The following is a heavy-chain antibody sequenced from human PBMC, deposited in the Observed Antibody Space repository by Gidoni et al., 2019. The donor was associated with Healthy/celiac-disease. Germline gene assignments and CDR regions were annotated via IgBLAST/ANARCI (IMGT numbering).Heavy chain of an antibody. Sequence: QVPLVPSGAAAQKPGSSVKVSCNASGGTFSSYTTSWVRQAPGQGLAWMGRIIPILGIANYAQKCQGRVTITADKSTSTAYMELSSLRSEDTAVYYCARHSGYEPFDYWGQGTLVTVSS. CDR2: IIPILGIA. D-gene: IGHD5-12*01. CDR1: GGTFSSYT. V-gene: IGHV1-69*02. J-gene: IGHJ4*02. CDR3: ARHSGYEPFDY.